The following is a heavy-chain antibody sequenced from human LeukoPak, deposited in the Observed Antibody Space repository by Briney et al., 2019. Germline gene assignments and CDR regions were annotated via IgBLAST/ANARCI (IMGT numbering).Heavy chain of an antibody. J-gene: IGHJ3*01. CDR2: IYYDGSNQ. Sequence: QSGGSLRLSCAASGFIFRTYGMHWVRQAPGKGLEWVAVIYYDGSNQYYAASVEGRFSISRDNSKSTLYLQMDSLRAEDTGVYYCARDGSFWSGFHAFDLWGQGTVVTVSS. CDR1: GFIFRTYG. V-gene: IGHV3-33*01. CDR3: ARDGSFWSGFHAFDL. D-gene: IGHD3-3*01.